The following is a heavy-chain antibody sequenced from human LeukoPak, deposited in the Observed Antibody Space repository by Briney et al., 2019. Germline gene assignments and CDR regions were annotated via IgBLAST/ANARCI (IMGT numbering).Heavy chain of an antibody. CDR2: IYLGDSDT. J-gene: IGHJ6*03. V-gene: IGHV5-51*01. Sequence: GESLKISCKGSGYSFTSYWIGWVRQMPGKGLEWMGIIYLGDSDTRYSPSFQGQVTISADKSISTAYLQWSSLKASDTAMYYCARHNGRAYYDILTGYYPPYYYYYYMDVWGKGTTVTVSS. CDR3: ARHNGRAYYDILTGYYPPYYYYYYMDV. CDR1: GYSFTSYW. D-gene: IGHD3-9*01.